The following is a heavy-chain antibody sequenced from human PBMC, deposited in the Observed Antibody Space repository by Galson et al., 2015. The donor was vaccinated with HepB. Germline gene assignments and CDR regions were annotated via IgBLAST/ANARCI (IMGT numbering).Heavy chain of an antibody. J-gene: IGHJ2*01. CDR2: IGTGGDT. CDR1: GFTFSGSE. Sequence: SLRLSCAASGFTFSGSEFHWVHQCIATNQEWVSAIGTGGDTYYPDSVKGRFTISRENAKNSLYIQMNSLRAGDTDVYFCVSEGYSSAWDDWYFDVWGRGTLVTVSS. D-gene: IGHD6-19*01. V-gene: IGHV3-13*04. CDR3: VSEGYSSAWDDWYFDV.